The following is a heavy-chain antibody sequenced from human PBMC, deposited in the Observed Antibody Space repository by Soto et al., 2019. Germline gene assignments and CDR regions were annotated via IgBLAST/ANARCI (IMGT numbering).Heavy chain of an antibody. CDR3: ASDYYDSSGHNWFDP. D-gene: IGHD3-22*01. CDR1: GGTFSSYT. J-gene: IGHJ5*02. V-gene: IGHV1-69*02. CDR2: IIPILGIA. Sequence: QVQLVQSGAEVKKPGSSVKVSCKASGGTFSSYTISWVRQAPGQGLEWMGRIIPILGIANYAQKFQGRVTITADKSXXTAYMELSSLRAEDTAVYYCASDYYDSSGHNWFDPWGQGTLVTVSS.